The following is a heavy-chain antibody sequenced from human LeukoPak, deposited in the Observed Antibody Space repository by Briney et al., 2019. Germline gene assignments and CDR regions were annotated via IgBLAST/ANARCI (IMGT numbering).Heavy chain of an antibody. CDR2: ISSSSSYI. Sequence: GGPLRLPCGASGFTFNSYRMIWVRQAPAKERDGVSSISSSSSYIYYADSVKGRFTISRDNAKNSLYLQMNSLRAEDTAVYYCARDAPMSVVGATCGYWGQGTLVTVSS. CDR1: GFTFNSYR. J-gene: IGHJ4*02. V-gene: IGHV3-21*01. D-gene: IGHD2-21*01. CDR3: ARDAPMSVVGATCGY.